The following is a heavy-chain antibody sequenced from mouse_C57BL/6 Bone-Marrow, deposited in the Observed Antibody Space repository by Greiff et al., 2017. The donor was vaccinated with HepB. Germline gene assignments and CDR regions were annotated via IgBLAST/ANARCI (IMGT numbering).Heavy chain of an antibody. Sequence: EVKLMESGGGLVQPGGSLKLSCAASGFTFSDYYMYWVRQTPEKRLEWVAYISNGGGSTYYPDTVKGRFTISRDNAKNTLYLQMSRLKSEDTAMYYCARHGRYPYYAMDYWGQGTSVTVSS. CDR3: ARHGRYPYYAMDY. D-gene: IGHD1-1*01. CDR2: ISNGGGST. V-gene: IGHV5-12*01. J-gene: IGHJ4*01. CDR1: GFTFSDYY.